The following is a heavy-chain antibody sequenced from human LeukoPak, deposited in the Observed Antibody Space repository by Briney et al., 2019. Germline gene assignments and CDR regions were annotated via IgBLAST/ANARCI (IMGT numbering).Heavy chain of an antibody. CDR2: IIPIFGTA. D-gene: IGHD2-2*01. Sequence: ASVKVSCKASGGTFSSYAISWVRQAPGQGLEWMGGIIPIFGTANYAQKFQGRVTITADESTSTAYMEQSSLRSEDTAVYYCARTRGGTDIVVVPALYYYYMDVWGKGTTVTVSS. V-gene: IGHV1-69*01. CDR1: GGTFSSYA. J-gene: IGHJ6*03. CDR3: ARTRGGTDIVVVPALYYYYMDV.